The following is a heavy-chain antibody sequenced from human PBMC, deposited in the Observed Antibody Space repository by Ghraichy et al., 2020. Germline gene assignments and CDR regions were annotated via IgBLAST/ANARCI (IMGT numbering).Heavy chain of an antibody. D-gene: IGHD3/OR15-3a*01. CDR2: SKSDGSST. Sequence: GEPLNISCAASGFTLSSYWMHWVRQAPGEGLEWVSRSKSDGSSTSYADSVKGRFTISRDNAKNTLYLQMNSLRVEDTAVYYCARSDFWDYWGQGTLVTVSP. V-gene: IGHV3-74*01. CDR1: GFTLSSYW. CDR3: ARSDFWDY. J-gene: IGHJ4*02.